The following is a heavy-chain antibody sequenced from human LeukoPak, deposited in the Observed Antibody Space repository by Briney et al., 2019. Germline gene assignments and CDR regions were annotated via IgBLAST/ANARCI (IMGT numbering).Heavy chain of an antibody. V-gene: IGHV1-8*01. Sequence: ASVRVSCKASGYTFTSNDINWVRQATGQGLEWMGWMNPNSGNTGYAQKFQGRVTMTRNTSISTAYMELSSLRSEDTAVYYCARVPTLPYCSGGSCYLSHWFDPWGQGTLVTVSS. J-gene: IGHJ5*02. CDR1: GYTFTSND. CDR3: ARVPTLPYCSGGSCYLSHWFDP. D-gene: IGHD2-15*01. CDR2: MNPNSGNT.